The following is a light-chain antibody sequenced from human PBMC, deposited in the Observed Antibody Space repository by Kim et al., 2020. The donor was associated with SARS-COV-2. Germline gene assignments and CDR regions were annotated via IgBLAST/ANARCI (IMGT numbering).Light chain of an antibody. CDR2: EVT. CDR1: NSDVVRYNL. Sequence: QSALTQPASVSGSPGPSITISCTGTNSDVVRYNLVSWYQQHPGKAPKLMIFEVTKRPSGISDRFTGSKSGNTASLTISGLQAEDEADYYCSSYAGTNSLDVVFGGGSQLTVL. J-gene: IGLJ2*01. CDR3: SSYAGTNSLDVV. V-gene: IGLV2-23*02.